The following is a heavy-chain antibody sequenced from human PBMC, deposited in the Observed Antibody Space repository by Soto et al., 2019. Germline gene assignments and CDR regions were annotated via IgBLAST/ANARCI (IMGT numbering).Heavy chain of an antibody. CDR1: DSTFTGYT. D-gene: IGHD4-17*01. CDR2: ISSLNGNT. Sequence: QVHLVQSETEVKEPGASVTVSCKTSDSTFTGYTINWVRQAPGQGLEWLGWISSLNGNTNYARKYQGRLTMTTNTSATTAYMELRSLRSDDTAVYLCARGTVTSGRWFGPWGQGTLVTVSS. J-gene: IGHJ5*02. V-gene: IGHV1-18*04. CDR3: ARGTVTSGRWFGP.